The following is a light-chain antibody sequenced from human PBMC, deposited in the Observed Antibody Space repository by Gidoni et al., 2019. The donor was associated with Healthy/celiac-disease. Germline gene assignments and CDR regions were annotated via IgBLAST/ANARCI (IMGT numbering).Light chain of an antibody. V-gene: IGLV1-47*01. J-gene: IGLJ2*01. Sequence: QSVLTQPPSASGTPGQRVTISCSGSSSNIGSNYVYWYQQLPGTAPKLLIYRNNQRPPGVPDRFSGSKSGTSASLAISGLRSEDEADYYCAAWDDSVVFGGGTKLTVL. CDR2: RNN. CDR3: AAWDDSVV. CDR1: SSNIGSNY.